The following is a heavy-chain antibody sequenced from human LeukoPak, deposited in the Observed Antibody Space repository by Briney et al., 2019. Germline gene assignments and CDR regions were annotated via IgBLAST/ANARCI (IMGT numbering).Heavy chain of an antibody. CDR2: IYTRGST. J-gene: IGHJ3*02. Sequence: SETLSLTCTVSGGSINNYYSSWIRQPAGKGLGWIGRIYTRGSTNYNPSLKSRVTMSVDTSKNQFSLKLSSVTAADTAVYYCARGRYCSADICSGGDAFDIWGQGTMVSVSS. V-gene: IGHV4-4*07. D-gene: IGHD2-15*01. CDR3: ARGRYCSADICSGGDAFDI. CDR1: GGSINNYY.